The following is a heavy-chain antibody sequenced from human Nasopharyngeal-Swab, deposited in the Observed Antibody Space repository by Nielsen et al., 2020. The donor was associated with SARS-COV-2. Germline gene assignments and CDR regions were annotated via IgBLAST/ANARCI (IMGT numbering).Heavy chain of an antibody. CDR1: GDSVSRKSAA. CDR3: ARGEDGGFDDAFDI. J-gene: IGHJ3*02. V-gene: IGHV6-1*01. Sequence: SPTLSLTCAISGDSVSRKSAAWNWIRQSPTRGLEWLGRTYYRSKWYNDYAVSVKSRITINPDTSKNQFSLQLNSVTPEDTAVYYCARGEDGGFDDAFDIWGQGTMVTVSS. D-gene: IGHD3-10*01. CDR2: TYYRSKWYN.